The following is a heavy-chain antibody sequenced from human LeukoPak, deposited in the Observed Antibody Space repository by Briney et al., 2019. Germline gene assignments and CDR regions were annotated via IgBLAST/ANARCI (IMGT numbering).Heavy chain of an antibody. CDR1: GFAFSSYA. CDR2: ISAGGDGT. V-gene: IGHV3-23*01. Sequence: GGSLRLSCAASGFAFSSYAMSWVRQTPGKGLEWVSAISAGGDGTYYADSVKGRFAISRDTSKNTLDLQMNSLRAEDTAVYYCARDLSSSSGRWFDPWGQGTLVTVSS. CDR3: ARDLSSSSGRWFDP. D-gene: IGHD6-6*01. J-gene: IGHJ5*02.